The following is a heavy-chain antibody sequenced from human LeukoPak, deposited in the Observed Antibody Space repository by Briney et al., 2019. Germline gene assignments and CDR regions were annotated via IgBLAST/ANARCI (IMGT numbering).Heavy chain of an antibody. CDR1: GGSISSYY. D-gene: IGHD6-13*01. Sequence: PSETLSLTCTVSGGSISSYYWSWIRQPPGKGLEWIGYIYYSGSTNYNPSLKSRVTISVDTSKNQFSLKLSSVTAADTAVYYCARVPGGIAAAGTRVPRVWFDPWGQGTLVTVSS. V-gene: IGHV4-59*01. CDR2: IYYSGST. J-gene: IGHJ5*02. CDR3: ARVPGGIAAAGTRVPRVWFDP.